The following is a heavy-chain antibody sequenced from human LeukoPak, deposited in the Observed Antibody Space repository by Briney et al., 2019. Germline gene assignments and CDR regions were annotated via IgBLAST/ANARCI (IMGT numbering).Heavy chain of an antibody. CDR1: GGTFSSYA. D-gene: IGHD5-12*01. CDR2: IIPIFGTA. V-gene: IGHV1-69*13. J-gene: IGHJ3*02. Sequence: GASVKVSCKASGGTFSSYAISWVRQAPGQGLEWMGGIIPIFGTANYAQKFQGRVTITADESTSTAYMELSSLRSEDTAVYYCARALPRMATTDAFDIWGQGTMVTVSS. CDR3: ARALPRMATTDAFDI.